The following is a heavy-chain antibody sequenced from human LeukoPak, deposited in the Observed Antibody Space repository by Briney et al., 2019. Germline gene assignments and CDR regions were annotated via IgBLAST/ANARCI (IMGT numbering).Heavy chain of an antibody. CDR3: ARGGVVAASPYYFDY. Sequence: SVKVSCKASGGTFSSYAISWVRQAPGQGLEWMGGIIPIFGTANCAQKFQGRVTITADESTSTAYMELSSLRSEDTAVYYCARGGVVAASPYYFDYWGQGTLVTASS. V-gene: IGHV1-69*13. D-gene: IGHD2-15*01. J-gene: IGHJ4*02. CDR1: GGTFSSYA. CDR2: IIPIFGTA.